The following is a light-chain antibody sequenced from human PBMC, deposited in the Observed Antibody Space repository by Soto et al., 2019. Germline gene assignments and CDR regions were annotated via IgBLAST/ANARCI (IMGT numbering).Light chain of an antibody. CDR2: GAF. J-gene: IGKJ1*01. V-gene: IGKV3-20*01. CDR1: QSVDSTF. Sequence: EIVLTQSPGSLSLSPGERATLSCRASQSVDSTFLAWYQQKPGQAPRILIYGAFNRATSIPEWFSGSGSRTDSTLTISLPETEVSAVYYSQDYVSSVTFGQGTKVEIK. CDR3: QDYVSSVT.